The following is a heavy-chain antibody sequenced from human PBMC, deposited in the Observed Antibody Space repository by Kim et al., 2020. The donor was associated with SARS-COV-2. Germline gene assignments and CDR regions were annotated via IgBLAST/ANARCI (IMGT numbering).Heavy chain of an antibody. D-gene: IGHD3-10*01. Sequence: GGSLRLSCAASGFTVSSNYMSWVRQAPGKGLEWVSVIYSGGSTYYADSVKGRFTISRDNSKNTLYLQMNSLRAEDTAVYYCARIFTMVRGVNTYYYYYGMDVWGQGTTVTVSS. CDR2: IYSGGST. V-gene: IGHV3-66*01. J-gene: IGHJ6*02. CDR3: ARIFTMVRGVNTYYYYYGMDV. CDR1: GFTVSSNY.